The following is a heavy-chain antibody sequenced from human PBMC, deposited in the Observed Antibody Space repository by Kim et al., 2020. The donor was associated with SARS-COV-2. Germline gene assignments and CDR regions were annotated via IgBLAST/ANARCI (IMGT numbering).Heavy chain of an antibody. D-gene: IGHD6-6*01. CDR3: ARGEQQLVRAFDI. V-gene: IGHV4-34*01. J-gene: IGHJ3*02. Sequence: NRSLKSRVTISVATSKNQFSLKLSSVTAADTAVYYCARGEQQLVRAFDIWGQGTMVTVSS.